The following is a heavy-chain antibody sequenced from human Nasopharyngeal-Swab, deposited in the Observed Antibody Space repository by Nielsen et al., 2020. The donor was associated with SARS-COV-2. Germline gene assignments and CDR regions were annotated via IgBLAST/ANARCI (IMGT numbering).Heavy chain of an antibody. CDR1: GFTFSKSA. J-gene: IGHJ4*02. V-gene: IGHV1-58*02. CDR3: ATTGTHRNGASCTDY. CDR2: IVVGSGST. D-gene: IGHD4/OR15-4a*01. Sequence: SVKVSCKASGFTFSKSAMQWIRQARGQGLEYIGWIVVGSGSTYYAQNFQERVTITRDMSTSTTYIELSSLRSDDTAVYYCATTGTHRNGASCTDYWGQGTLVTVSS.